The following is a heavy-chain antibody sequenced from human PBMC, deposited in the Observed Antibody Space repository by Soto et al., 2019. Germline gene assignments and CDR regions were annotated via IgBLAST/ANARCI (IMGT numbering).Heavy chain of an antibody. V-gene: IGHV3-49*03. D-gene: IGHD6-19*01. J-gene: IGHJ4*02. Sequence: PGGSLRLSCTASGFTFCNDPMNWFRQAPGKGREGVVVIRSSAYGGTTEYAASAKGRFTISSADSRSIDSLQMTSLKNEATAVYYCTRPIEVADKASDYWGQGTLVTVSS. CDR1: GFTFCNDP. CDR2: IRSSAYGGTT. CDR3: TRPIEVADKASDY.